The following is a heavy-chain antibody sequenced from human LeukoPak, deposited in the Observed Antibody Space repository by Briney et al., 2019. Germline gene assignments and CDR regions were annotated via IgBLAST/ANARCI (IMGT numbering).Heavy chain of an antibody. CDR1: VYTFTVYY. J-gene: IGHJ2*01. V-gene: IGHV1-8*03. Sequence: ASVTVSLTSTVYTFTVYYMYWLRQPPAQGQERMGCMNPNSGNTSYSHQFQERHTINRNTSINTDYSELSSLRSDDTAVYSFGTVAVAATGWYFDLWGRGTRVTVS. CDR3: GTVAVAATGWYFDL. CDR2: MNPNSGNT. D-gene: IGHD2-15*01.